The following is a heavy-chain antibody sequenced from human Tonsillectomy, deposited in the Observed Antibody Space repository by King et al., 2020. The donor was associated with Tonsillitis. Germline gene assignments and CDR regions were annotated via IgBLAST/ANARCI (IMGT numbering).Heavy chain of an antibody. CDR3: AKAMYSSGWYEPFDY. V-gene: IGHV3-23*04. CDR1: GFTFSSYA. D-gene: IGHD6-19*01. CDR2: ISGSGGST. J-gene: IGHJ4*02. Sequence: VQLVESGGGLVQPGGSLRLSCAASGFTFSSYAMSWVRQAPGKWLEWFSAISGSGGSTYYADSVKGRFTISRDNSKNTLYLQMNSLRAEDTAVYYCAKAMYSSGWYEPFDYWGQGTLVTVSS.